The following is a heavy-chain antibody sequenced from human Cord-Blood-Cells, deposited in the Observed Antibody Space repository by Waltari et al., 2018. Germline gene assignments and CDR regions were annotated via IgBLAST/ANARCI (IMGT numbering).Heavy chain of an antibody. V-gene: IGHV1-69*06. J-gene: IGHJ4*02. Sequence: QVQLVQSGAEVKKPGSSVKVSCKASGGTFSSYAISWVRQAPGQGLEWMGGIIPIFGTANYAQKFQGRVTITADKSTSTAYMELSSLRSEDTAVYYCARSARLGATGGSMYYFDYWGQGTLVTVSS. CDR2: IIPIFGTA. D-gene: IGHD1-26*01. CDR3: ARSARLGATGGSMYYFDY. CDR1: GGTFSSYA.